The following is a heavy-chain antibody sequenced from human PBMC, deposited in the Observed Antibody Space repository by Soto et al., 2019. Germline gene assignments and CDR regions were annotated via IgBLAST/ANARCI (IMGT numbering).Heavy chain of an antibody. CDR3: ARDRFRTIFGVVNGGMDV. D-gene: IGHD3-3*01. Sequence: ASVKVSCKASGYTLTDHGISWVRQAPGQGLEWMGWISACNGNTNYAQKLQGRVTMTTDTSTSTAYMELRSLRSDDTAVYYCARDRFRTIFGVVNGGMDVWGQGTTVTVSS. J-gene: IGHJ6*02. V-gene: IGHV1-18*04. CDR2: ISACNGNT. CDR1: GYTLTDHG.